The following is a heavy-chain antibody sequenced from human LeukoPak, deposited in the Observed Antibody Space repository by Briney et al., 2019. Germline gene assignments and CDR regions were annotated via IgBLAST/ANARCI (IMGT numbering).Heavy chain of an antibody. CDR3: ARDAEYYYDSSGYYSANFDY. Sequence: SETLSLTCTVSGYSISSGYYWGWIRQPPGKGLEWIGSIYHSGSTYYNPSLKSRVTISVDTSKNQFSLKLSSVTAADTAVYYCARDAEYYYDSSGYYSANFDYWDQGTLVTVSS. D-gene: IGHD3-22*01. V-gene: IGHV4-38-2*02. CDR2: IYHSGST. J-gene: IGHJ4*02. CDR1: GYSISSGYY.